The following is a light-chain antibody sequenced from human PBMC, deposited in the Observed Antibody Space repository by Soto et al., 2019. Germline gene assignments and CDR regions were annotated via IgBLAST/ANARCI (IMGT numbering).Light chain of an antibody. CDR2: GAS. CDR3: QQYSSYSTWT. J-gene: IGKJ1*01. CDR1: QSVSNY. V-gene: IGKV3-11*01. Sequence: EIVLTQSPATLSLSPGERATLSCRASQSVSNYLAWYQQKPGQAPRLLIFGASSRATGIPDRFSGSGSGTDFTLTISSLQPDDFATYYCQQYSSYSTWTFGQGTKVDIK.